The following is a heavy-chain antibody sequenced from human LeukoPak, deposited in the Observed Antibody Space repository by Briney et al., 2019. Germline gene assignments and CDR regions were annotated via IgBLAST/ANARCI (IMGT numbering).Heavy chain of an antibody. CDR3: AHTKKIVATNYYFDY. D-gene: IGHD5-12*01. CDR1: GFSLSTSGVG. V-gene: IGHV2-5*02. J-gene: IGHJ4*02. CDR2: IYWDDDK. Sequence: SGPTLVKPTQTLTLTCTFSGFSLSTSGVGVGWIRQPPGKALEWLALIYWDDDKRYSPSLKSRLTITKDTSKNQVVLTMTNMDPVDTATYYCAHTKKIVATNYYFDYWGQGTLVTVSS.